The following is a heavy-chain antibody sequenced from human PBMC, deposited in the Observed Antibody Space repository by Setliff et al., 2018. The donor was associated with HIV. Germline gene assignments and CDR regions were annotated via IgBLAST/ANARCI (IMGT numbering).Heavy chain of an antibody. J-gene: IGHJ4*02. CDR1: GGSISSGSYF. CDR2: IYTSGST. Sequence: SETLSLTCTVSGGSISSGSYFWTWIRQPAGKGLEWIGRIYTSGSTKHNPSLKSRVTISLDTSKNQFSLKLTSVTAADTAVYYCASLPPLYDSSGYYFDYWGQGTLVTVSS. V-gene: IGHV4-61*02. D-gene: IGHD3-22*01. CDR3: ASLPPLYDSSGYYFDY.